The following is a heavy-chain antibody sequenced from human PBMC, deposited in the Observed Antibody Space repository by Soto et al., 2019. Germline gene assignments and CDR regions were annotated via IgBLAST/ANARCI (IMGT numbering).Heavy chain of an antibody. V-gene: IGHV3-21*02. J-gene: IGHJ3*01. D-gene: IGHD4-17*01. CDR3: ARGGLYGDLPGWTGDAFDL. CDR2: ISPTGTFM. CDR1: GYAFSSYN. Sequence: VQLVQSGAEVKKPGASVKVSCKASGYAFSSYNMNWVRQAPGKGLEWVSSISPTGTFMNSADSLKDRFSISRDNAEKSLFLQMNSLRAEDTAVYYCARGGLYGDLPGWTGDAFDLWGQGTMVTVSS.